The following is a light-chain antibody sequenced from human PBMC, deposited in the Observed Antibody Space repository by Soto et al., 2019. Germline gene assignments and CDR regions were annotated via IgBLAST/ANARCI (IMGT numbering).Light chain of an antibody. Sequence: DIQMTQSPSTLSASVGDRVTITCRASQGISSWLAWYQQKPGKAPRLLIHAASTLQSGVPSRFSGGGSGTDFSLTISSLEPEDFAVYYCQQHGTWPLTFGPGTKVDI. CDR1: QGISSW. CDR3: QQHGTWPLT. CDR2: AAS. V-gene: IGKV1-12*01. J-gene: IGKJ3*01.